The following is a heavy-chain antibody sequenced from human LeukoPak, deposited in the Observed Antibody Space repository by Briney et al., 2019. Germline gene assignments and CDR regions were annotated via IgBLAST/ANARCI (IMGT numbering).Heavy chain of an antibody. CDR2: IFYSGTS. V-gene: IGHV4-61*01. D-gene: IGHD2-15*01. CDR1: GGSVSSGSYY. CDR3: ARDGRTYHFDY. Sequence: SETLSLTCTVSGGSVSSGSYYWSWIRQPPGKGLEWIGYIFYSGTSNYNPSLKSRVTTSVDTYKNQVSLMLSSVTAADTAVYYCARDGRTYHFDYWGQGTLVTVSS. J-gene: IGHJ4*02.